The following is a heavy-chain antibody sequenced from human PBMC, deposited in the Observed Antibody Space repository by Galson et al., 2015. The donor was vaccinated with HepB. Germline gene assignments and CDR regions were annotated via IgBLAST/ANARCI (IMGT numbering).Heavy chain of an antibody. D-gene: IGHD2-2*01. CDR3: ARDDKVPAAMETYYYYMDV. V-gene: IGHV3-7*01. Sequence: SLRLSCAASGFTFSSYWMSWVRQAPGKGLEWVANIRQDGSEKYYVDSVKGRFTISRDNAKNSLYLQMNSLRAEDTAVYYCARDDKVPAAMETYYYYMDVWGKGTTVTVSS. CDR2: IRQDGSEK. CDR1: GFTFSSYW. J-gene: IGHJ6*03.